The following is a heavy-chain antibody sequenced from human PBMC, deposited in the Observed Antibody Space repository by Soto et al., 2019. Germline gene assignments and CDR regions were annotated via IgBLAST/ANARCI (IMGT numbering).Heavy chain of an antibody. CDR2: SSYSGST. CDR3: ARLLYGSGSWFDP. D-gene: IGHD3-10*01. Sequence: SETLSLTCTVSGDSISSYYWSWIRQPPGKGLEWIGSSSYSGSTNYNPSLRSRVTVSVDTSKNQFFLKLSSVTAADTAVYYCARLLYGSGSWFDPWGQGTLVTVSS. J-gene: IGHJ5*02. CDR1: GDSISSYY. V-gene: IGHV4-59*08.